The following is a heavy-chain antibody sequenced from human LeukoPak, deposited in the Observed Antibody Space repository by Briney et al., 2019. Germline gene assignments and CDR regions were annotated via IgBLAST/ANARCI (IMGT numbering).Heavy chain of an antibody. Sequence: PGGSLGLSCAASGFTFSNFAMTWVRQAPGKGLEWVSSIVGSSSTYYADSLKGRFTISRDNAKNSLYLQMNSLRAEDTAVYYCARGQLLVYWGQGTLVTVSS. CDR3: ARGQLLVY. D-gene: IGHD5-18*01. V-gene: IGHV3-21*04. CDR2: IVGSSST. CDR1: GFTFSNFA. J-gene: IGHJ4*02.